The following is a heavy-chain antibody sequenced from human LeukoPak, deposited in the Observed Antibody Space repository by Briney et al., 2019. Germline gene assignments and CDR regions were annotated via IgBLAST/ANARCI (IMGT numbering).Heavy chain of an antibody. Sequence: GGSLRLSCAASGFTFSSYGMHWVRQAPGKGLEWVAVISYDGSNKYYADSVKGRFTISRDNSKNTLYLQMNSLRAEDTAVYYCAKEGRAVWGQGTLVTVSS. CDR2: ISYDGSNK. CDR1: GFTFSSYG. J-gene: IGHJ4*02. CDR3: AKEGRAV. V-gene: IGHV3-30*18.